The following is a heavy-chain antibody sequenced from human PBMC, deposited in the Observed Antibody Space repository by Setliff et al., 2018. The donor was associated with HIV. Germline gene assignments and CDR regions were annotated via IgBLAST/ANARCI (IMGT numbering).Heavy chain of an antibody. V-gene: IGHV1-58*02. J-gene: IGHJ6*02. CDR2: IVVGSGNT. CDR1: GYTFTSYG. CDR3: AADPFHSSSWPYYNYYGMDV. Sequence: SVKVSCKASGYTFTSYGISWVRQAPGQGLEWIGWIVVGSGNTNYAQKFQERVTITRDMSTSTAYMELSSLRSEDTAVYYCAADPFHSSSWPYYNYYGMDVWGQGTTVTVSS. D-gene: IGHD6-13*01.